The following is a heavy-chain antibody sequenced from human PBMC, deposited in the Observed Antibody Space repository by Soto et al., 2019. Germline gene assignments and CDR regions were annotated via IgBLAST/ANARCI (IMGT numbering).Heavy chain of an antibody. V-gene: IGHV3-7*01. D-gene: IGHD1-1*01. CDR1: GFTFSSYW. CDR3: ASVTLAAYYYYYCMDV. J-gene: IGHJ6*03. Sequence: PGGSLRLSCAASGFTFSSYWMSWVRQAPGKGLEWVANIKQDGSEKYYVDSVKGRFTISRDNAKNSLYLQMNSLRAEDTAVYYWASVTLAAYYYYYCMDVWGKGTTVTVSS. CDR2: IKQDGSEK.